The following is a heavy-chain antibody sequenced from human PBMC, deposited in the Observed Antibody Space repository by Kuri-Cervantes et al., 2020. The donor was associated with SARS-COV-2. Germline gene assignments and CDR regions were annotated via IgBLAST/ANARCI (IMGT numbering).Heavy chain of an antibody. CDR2: ISYRGYT. D-gene: IGHD2-21*01. V-gene: IGHV4-30-4*01. CDR3: AREVVVVPAASYFDN. J-gene: IGHJ4*02. Sequence: SETLSLTCSVSGGSINSGQYYWSWVRQPPGKGLEWIGYISYRGYTHYNPSLKSRASISLDASKNQFSLQLASVTAEDTAVFLCAREVVVVPAASYFDNWGQGTLVTVSS. CDR1: GGSINSGQYY.